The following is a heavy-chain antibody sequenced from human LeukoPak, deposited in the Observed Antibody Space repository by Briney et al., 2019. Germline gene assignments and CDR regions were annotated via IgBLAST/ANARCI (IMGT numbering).Heavy chain of an antibody. V-gene: IGHV3-23*01. Sequence: GGSLRLSCAASGFTFSSYVMSWVRQAPGKGLEWVSAISGSGGSTYYADSVKGRFTISRDNSKNTLYLQMNSLRAEDTAVYYCAKPHIVVVPAAISGYYFDYWGQGTLVTVSS. J-gene: IGHJ4*02. D-gene: IGHD2-2*01. CDR1: GFTFSSYV. CDR3: AKPHIVVVPAAISGYYFDY. CDR2: ISGSGGST.